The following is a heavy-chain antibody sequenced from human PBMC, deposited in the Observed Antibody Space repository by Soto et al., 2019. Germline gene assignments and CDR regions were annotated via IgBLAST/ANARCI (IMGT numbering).Heavy chain of an antibody. D-gene: IGHD5-12*01. Sequence: GGSLRLSCAASGFTFSSYGMHWVRQAPGKGLEWVAVISYDGSNKYYADSVKGRFTISRDNSKNTLYLQMNSLRAEDTAVYYCARERQSGYDPPHFDYWGQGTLVTVSS. CDR2: ISYDGSNK. V-gene: IGHV3-30*03. J-gene: IGHJ4*02. CDR3: ARERQSGYDPPHFDY. CDR1: GFTFSSYG.